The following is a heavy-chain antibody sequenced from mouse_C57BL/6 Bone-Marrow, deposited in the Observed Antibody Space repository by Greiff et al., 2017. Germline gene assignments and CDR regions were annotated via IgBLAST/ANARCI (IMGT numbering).Heavy chain of an antibody. V-gene: IGHV1-81*01. CDR2: IYPRSGNT. D-gene: IGHD2-1*01. Sequence: QVQLKQSGAELARPGASVKLSCKASGYTFTSYGISWVKQRTGQGLEWIGEIYPRSGNTYYNEKFKGKATLTADKSSSTAYMDLRSLTSEDSAVYFCASPIYYGTAWFAYWGQGTLVTVSA. CDR1: GYTFTSYG. J-gene: IGHJ3*01. CDR3: ASPIYYGTAWFAY.